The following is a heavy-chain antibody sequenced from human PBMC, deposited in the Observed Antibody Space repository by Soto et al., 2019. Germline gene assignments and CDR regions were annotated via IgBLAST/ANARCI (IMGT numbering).Heavy chain of an antibody. D-gene: IGHD6-13*01. J-gene: IGHJ4*02. Sequence: QLQLQESGSGLVEPSQTLSLTCAVSGDSISSGGYSWSWIRQPPGKGLEWIGYIYHSGNTHYSQALKSRVIIPLSRSKNRFSLTLASVTAEDTAVYYCARVGPGYGTSWYCVGYWGQGTLVTVSS. CDR1: GDSISSGGYS. CDR2: IYHSGNT. V-gene: IGHV4-30-2*01. CDR3: ARVGPGYGTSWYCVGY.